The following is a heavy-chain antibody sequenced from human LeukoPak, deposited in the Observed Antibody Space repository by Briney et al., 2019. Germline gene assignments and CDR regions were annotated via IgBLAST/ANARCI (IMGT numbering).Heavy chain of an antibody. D-gene: IGHD5-12*01. CDR1: GFTFSTYV. J-gene: IGHJ4*02. CDR3: AKLHYGGGYNS. Sequence: PGGSLRLSCAASGFTFSTYVMSWVRQAPGKGLEWVSAISGSGSSTYYADSVKGRFTISRDNSRNTLYLQMNSLRAEDTAVYHCAKLHYGGGYNSWGQGTLVTVSS. V-gene: IGHV3-23*01. CDR2: ISGSGSST.